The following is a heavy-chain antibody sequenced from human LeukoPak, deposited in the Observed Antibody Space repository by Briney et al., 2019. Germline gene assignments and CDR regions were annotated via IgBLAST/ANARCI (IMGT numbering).Heavy chain of an antibody. CDR2: SRSKANSYTT. CDR1: GFTFSDHY. CDR3: AIRSGWYYFDY. D-gene: IGHD6-19*01. V-gene: IGHV3-72*01. Sequence: GGSLRLSCVASGFTFSDHYMDWVRQAPGKGLEWVGRSRSKANSYTTQYAASVKGRFHISRDDSKNSLYLQMNSLKTEDTAVYYSAIRSGWYYFDYWGQGTLVTISS. J-gene: IGHJ4*02.